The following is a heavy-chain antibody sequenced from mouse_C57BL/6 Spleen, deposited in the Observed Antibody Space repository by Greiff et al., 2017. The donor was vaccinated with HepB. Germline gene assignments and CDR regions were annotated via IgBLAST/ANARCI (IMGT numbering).Heavy chain of an antibody. CDR1: GFTFSSYA. Sequence: EVQRVESGGGLVKPGGSLKLSCAASGFTFSSYAMSWVRQTPEKRLEWVATISDGGSYTYYPDNVKGRFTISRDNAKYNRYLQMSHLKSEDTAMYYCARDDYYWYFDVWGTRTTVTVSS. J-gene: IGHJ1*03. CDR3: ARDDYYWYFDV. V-gene: IGHV5-4*01. D-gene: IGHD2-13*01. CDR2: ISDGGSYT.